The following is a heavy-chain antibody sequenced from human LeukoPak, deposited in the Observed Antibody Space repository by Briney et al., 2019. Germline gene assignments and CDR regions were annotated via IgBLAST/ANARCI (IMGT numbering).Heavy chain of an antibody. J-gene: IGHJ4*01. CDR2: IIPIFGTA. D-gene: IGHD5-18*01. CDR1: GGTFSSYA. V-gene: IGHV1-69*05. Sequence: ASVKVSCKASGGTFSSYAISWVRQAPGQGLEWMGGIIPIFGTANYAQKFQGRVTITTDESKSTAYMELSSLRSEDTAVYYCARDKGSGYSYGYFDYWGQGTLVTVSS. CDR3: ARDKGSGYSYGYFDY.